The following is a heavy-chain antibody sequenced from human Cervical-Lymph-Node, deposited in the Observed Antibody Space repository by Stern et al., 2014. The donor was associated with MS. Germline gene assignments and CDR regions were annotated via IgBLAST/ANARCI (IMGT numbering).Heavy chain of an antibody. CDR1: GFSLNTLGVG. CDR3: TDSLLRWGELSSPPVLS. CDR2: IYWDDDK. J-gene: IGHJ5*02. V-gene: IGHV2-5*02. Sequence: QVTLRESGPTLVKPTQTLTLTCTFSGFSLNTLGVGVGWIRQPPGKALEWLAVIYWDDDKRYRPSLSKRLPVSKDTINNQVVLPLTNPDPVDTATYYGTDSLLRWGELSSPPVLSWGLGTLVTVSS. D-gene: IGHD3-16*01.